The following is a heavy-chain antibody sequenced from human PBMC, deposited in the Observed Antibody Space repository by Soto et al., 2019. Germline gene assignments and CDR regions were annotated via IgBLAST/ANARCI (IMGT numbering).Heavy chain of an antibody. CDR1: GFTFDDYG. CDR3: ARGYDSSGYYRAFDI. V-gene: IGHV3-20*04. CDR2: INWNGGST. J-gene: IGHJ3*02. Sequence: GGSLRLSCAASGFTFDDYGMSWVRQAPGKGLEWVSGINWNGGSTGYADSVKGRFTISRDNAKNSLYLQMNSLRAEDTALYYCARGYDSSGYYRAFDIWGQGTMVTVSS. D-gene: IGHD3-22*01.